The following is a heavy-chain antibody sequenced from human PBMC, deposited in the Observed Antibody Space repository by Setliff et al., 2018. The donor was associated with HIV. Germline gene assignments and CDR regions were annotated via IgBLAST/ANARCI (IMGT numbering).Heavy chain of an antibody. CDR2: ITDDNRDT. Sequence: GASVKVSCKASGYMFGPYGFSWVRQVPGQRPEWMGWITDDNRDTHSARNFQGRITLTTDISSTTAYMELGSLTSDDTAVYYCVRDEKRAAGGTLYYFGLWGQGTLVTVSS. CDR3: VRDEKRAAGGTLYYFGL. V-gene: IGHV1-18*01. CDR1: GYMFGPYG. J-gene: IGHJ4*02. D-gene: IGHD1-1*01.